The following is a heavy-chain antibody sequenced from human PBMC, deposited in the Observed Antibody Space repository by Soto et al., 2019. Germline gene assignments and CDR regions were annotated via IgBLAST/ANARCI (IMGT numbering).Heavy chain of an antibody. V-gene: IGHV4-59*08. CDR3: TRHDGNYRNVLDY. D-gene: IGHD4-17*01. CDR2: VRYTGST. J-gene: IGHJ4*02. Sequence: QVQLQESGPGLVKPSETLSLTCTVSAGSVSGYYWSWIRQPPGKAPEWIGYVRYTGSTKYNPSLNHRVTISVDVSKNQSSLSLSSVTAVETAVYYCTRHDGNYRNVLDYWGQGALVTVSS. CDR1: AGSVSGYY.